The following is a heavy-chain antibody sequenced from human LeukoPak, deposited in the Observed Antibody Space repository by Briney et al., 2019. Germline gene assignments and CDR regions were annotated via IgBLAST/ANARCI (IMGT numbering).Heavy chain of an antibody. D-gene: IGHD6-25*01. V-gene: IGHV4-38-2*01. Sequence: SETLSLTCAVSGYSISSGYYWGWIRQPPGKGLEWIGSIYHSGSTYYNPSLKSRVTISVDTSKNQFSLKLSSATAADTAVYYCARLPPLYSSGDYWGQGTLVTVSS. CDR2: IYHSGST. J-gene: IGHJ4*02. CDR3: ARLPPLYSSGDY. CDR1: GYSISSGYY.